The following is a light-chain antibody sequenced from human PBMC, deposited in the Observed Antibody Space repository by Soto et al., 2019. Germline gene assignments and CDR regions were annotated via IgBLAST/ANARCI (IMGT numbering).Light chain of an antibody. V-gene: IGLV2-23*02. J-gene: IGLJ1*01. CDR3: CSYGGSSALPYV. CDR2: EVA. Sequence: QSALAQPASVSGSPEQSVTISCTGTSSDVGTYNLVSWYQQHPGKAPKLIIYEVAERPSGVSNRFSGSKFGNTASLTISGLLPEDEADYYCCSYGGSSALPYVFGAGTKLTAL. CDR1: SSDVGTYNL.